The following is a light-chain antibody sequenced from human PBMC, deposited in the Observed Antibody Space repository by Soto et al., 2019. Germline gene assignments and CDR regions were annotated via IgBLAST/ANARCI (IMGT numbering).Light chain of an antibody. Sequence: QSALTQPASVSGSPGQSITISCTGTSSDVGGYDYVSWYQLHPGKAPKLMVFVVSNRPSGVSYRFSGSKSGNTASLTISGLQAEDEADYFCSSYSSSTAYLFGTGTKLTVL. CDR3: SSYSSSTAYL. V-gene: IGLV2-14*01. CDR2: VVS. J-gene: IGLJ1*01. CDR1: SSDVGGYDY.